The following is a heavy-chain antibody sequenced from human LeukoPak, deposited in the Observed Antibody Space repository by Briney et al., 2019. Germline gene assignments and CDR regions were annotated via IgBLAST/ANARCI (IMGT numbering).Heavy chain of an antibody. CDR3: ASTNCSRASCYGANWFDP. Sequence: PSETLSLTCAVSGYSISSGYYWGWIRQPPGKGLEWIGSIYHSGSTYYNPSLKSRVTISVDTSKNQSSLKLSSVTAADTAVYYCASTNCSRASCYGANWFDPWGQGTLVTVSS. D-gene: IGHD2-2*01. CDR2: IYHSGST. J-gene: IGHJ5*02. CDR1: GYSISSGYY. V-gene: IGHV4-38-2*01.